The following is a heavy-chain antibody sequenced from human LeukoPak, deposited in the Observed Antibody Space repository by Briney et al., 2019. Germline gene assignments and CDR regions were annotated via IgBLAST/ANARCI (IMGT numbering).Heavy chain of an antibody. Sequence: GSLRLSCAVSGFTFSDYAMTWVRQAAGKGLEWVLSISRSGDRTYYADSVKGRFTISRDNSKNMLYLQMNSLRAEDTAMYYCAKNYGSGSYGSDYWGQGTLVTVSS. D-gene: IGHD3-10*01. V-gene: IGHV3-23*01. J-gene: IGHJ4*02. CDR2: ISRSGDRT. CDR3: AKNYGSGSYGSDY. CDR1: GFTFSDYA.